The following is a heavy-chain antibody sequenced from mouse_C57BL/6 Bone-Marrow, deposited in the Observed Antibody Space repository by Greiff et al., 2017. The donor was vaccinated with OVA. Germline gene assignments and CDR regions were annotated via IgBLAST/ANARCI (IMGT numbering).Heavy chain of an antibody. Sequence: QVQLQQPGAELVKPGASVKLSCKASGYTFTSYWMHWVKQRPGQGLEWIGMIHPNSGSTNYNEKLKSKATLTVDKSSSTAYMQLSSLTSEDSAVYYCARDYRSLFDYWGQGTTLTVSS. CDR3: ARDYRSLFDY. CDR1: GYTFTSYW. V-gene: IGHV1-64*01. J-gene: IGHJ2*01. D-gene: IGHD2-14*01. CDR2: IHPNSGST.